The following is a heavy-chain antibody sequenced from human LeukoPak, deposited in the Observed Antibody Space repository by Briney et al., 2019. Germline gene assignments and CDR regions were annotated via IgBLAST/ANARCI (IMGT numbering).Heavy chain of an antibody. CDR2: ISGSGGST. Sequence: GGSLRLSCAASGFTFSSYAMSWVRQAPGKGLEWVSAISGSGGSTYYADSVKGRFTISRDNSKNTLYLQMNSLRAEDTAVYYRAKSSLEWLVAPDFDYWGQRTLLTVSS. CDR1: GFTFSSYA. D-gene: IGHD6-19*01. V-gene: IGHV3-23*01. CDR3: AKSSLEWLVAPDFDY. J-gene: IGHJ4*02.